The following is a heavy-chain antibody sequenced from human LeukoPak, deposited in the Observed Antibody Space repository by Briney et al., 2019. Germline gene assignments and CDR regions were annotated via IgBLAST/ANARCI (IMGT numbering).Heavy chain of an antibody. CDR1: GFTFSSYS. V-gene: IGHV3-21*01. D-gene: IGHD1-26*01. CDR3: ARASAQGGDAFDI. Sequence: GGSLRLSCAASGFTFSSYSMNWVRQAPGKGLEWVSPISSSSSYIYYADSVRGRFTISRDNAKNSLYLQMNSLRAEDTAVYYCARASAQGGDAFDIWGQGTMVTVSS. J-gene: IGHJ3*02. CDR2: ISSSSSYI.